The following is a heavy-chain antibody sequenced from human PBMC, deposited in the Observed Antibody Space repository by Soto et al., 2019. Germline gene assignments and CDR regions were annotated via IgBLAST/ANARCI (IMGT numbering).Heavy chain of an antibody. CDR1: GYSFSLYG. D-gene: IGHD2-21*01. CDR3: ARMIASSLDD. CDR2: ISTYNGNT. V-gene: IGHV1-18*04. Sequence: QVQLVQSGAEMKKPGASVKVSCKASGYSFSLYGISWVRQAPGQGLEWMGRISTYNGNTKYAQTYQDRVTFTTDPSTSTAYREVTSLGCDDTAVYYCARMIASSLDDRGEGTLVTVSS. J-gene: IGHJ4*02.